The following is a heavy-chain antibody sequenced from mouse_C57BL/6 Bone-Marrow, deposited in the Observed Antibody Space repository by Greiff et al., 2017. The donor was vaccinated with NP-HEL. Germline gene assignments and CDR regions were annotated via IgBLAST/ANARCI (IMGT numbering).Heavy chain of an antibody. J-gene: IGHJ4*01. D-gene: IGHD1-1*01. V-gene: IGHV1-47*01. Sequence: VKLMESGAELVKPGASVKMSCKASGYSFTTYPIEWVKQSHGKCLEWIGNFHPYNDDTKYIEKFTGKATLTVEKSSSTVYLDLSRLTSSDSAVYYCARRSNFDYAMDYWGQGTSVTVSS. CDR1: GYSFTTYP. CDR3: ARRSNFDYAMDY. CDR2: FHPYNDDT.